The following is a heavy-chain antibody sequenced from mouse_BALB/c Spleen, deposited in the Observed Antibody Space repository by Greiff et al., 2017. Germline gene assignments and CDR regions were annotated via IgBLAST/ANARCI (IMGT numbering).Heavy chain of an antibody. CDR3: ARHYSYAMDY. V-gene: IGHV14-3*02. D-gene: IGHD2-12*01. CDR2: IDPANGNT. Sequence: VQLKQSGAELVKPGASVKLSCTASGFNIKDTYMHWVKQRPEQGLEWIGRIDPANGNTKYDPKFQGKATITADTSSNTAYLQLSSLTSEDTAVYYCARHYSYAMDYWGQGTSVTVSS. J-gene: IGHJ4*01. CDR1: GFNIKDTY.